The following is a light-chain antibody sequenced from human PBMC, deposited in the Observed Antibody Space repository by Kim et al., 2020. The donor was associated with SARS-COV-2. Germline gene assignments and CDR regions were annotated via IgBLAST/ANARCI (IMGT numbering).Light chain of an antibody. J-gene: IGLJ3*02. CDR3: NSRDSSGNHR. Sequence: SSELTQDPAVSVALGQTVRITCQGDSLRSYYASWYQQKPGQAPVLVIYGKNNRPSGIPDRFSGSSSGNTASLTTTGAQAEDEADYYCNSRDSSGNHRFGGGTQLTVL. V-gene: IGLV3-19*01. CDR1: SLRSYY. CDR2: GKN.